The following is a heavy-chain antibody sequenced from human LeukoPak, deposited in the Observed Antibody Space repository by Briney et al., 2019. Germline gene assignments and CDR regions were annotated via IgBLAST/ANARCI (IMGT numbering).Heavy chain of an antibody. D-gene: IGHD2-21*01. J-gene: IGHJ3*02. Sequence: PGGSLRLSCAASGFTFSSYAMSWVRQAPGKGLEWVSAISGSGGSTYYADSVKGRLTISRDNSKNTLYLQMNSLRAEDTAVYYCAKGDSYCGGDCYPFDAFDIWGQGTMVTASS. CDR1: GFTFSSYA. CDR3: AKGDSYCGGDCYPFDAFDI. CDR2: ISGSGGST. V-gene: IGHV3-23*01.